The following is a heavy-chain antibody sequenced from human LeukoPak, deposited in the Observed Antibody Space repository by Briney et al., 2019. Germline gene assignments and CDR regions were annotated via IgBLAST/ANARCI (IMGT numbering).Heavy chain of an antibody. V-gene: IGHV4-39*07. CDR1: GGSISSSSYY. CDR2: IYYSGST. J-gene: IGHJ4*02. D-gene: IGHD6-6*01. Sequence: PSETLSLTCTVSGGSISSSSYYWGWIRQPPGKGLEWIGSIYYSGSTYYNPSLKSRVTISVDTSNNQFSLKLSSVTAADTAVYYCASIAARRFDYWGQGTLVTVSS. CDR3: ASIAARRFDY.